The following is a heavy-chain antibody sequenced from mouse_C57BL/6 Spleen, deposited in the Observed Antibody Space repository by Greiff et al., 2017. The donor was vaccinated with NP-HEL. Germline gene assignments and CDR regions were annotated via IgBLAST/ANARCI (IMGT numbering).Heavy chain of an antibody. CDR2: INPSNGGT. Sequence: QVQLQQPGTELVKPGASVKLSCKASGYTFTSYWLHWVQQRPGQGLEWIGNINPSNGGTKYNEKFKSKATLTVDNYSSTAYMQRSSLTSEDAAVYYGARSWEYGAMDYGGQVTSFTVSS. CDR1: GYTFTSYW. J-gene: IGHJ4*01. D-gene: IGHD5-1*01. CDR3: ARSWEYGAMDY. V-gene: IGHV1-53*01.